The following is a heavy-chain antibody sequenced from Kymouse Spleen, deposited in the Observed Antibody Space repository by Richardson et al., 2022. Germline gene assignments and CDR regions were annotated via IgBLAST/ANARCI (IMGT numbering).Heavy chain of an antibody. J-gene: IGHJ6*02. V-gene: IGHV6-1*01. CDR1: GDSVSSNSAA. CDR2: TYYRSKWYN. CDR3: AREITMVRGVNYYYYGMDV. D-gene: IGHD3-10*01. Sequence: QVQLQQSGPGLVKPSQTLSLTCAISGDSVSSNSAAWNWIRQSPSRGLEWLGRTYYRSKWYNDYAVSVKSRITINPDTSKNQFSLQLNSVTPEDTAVYYCAREITMVRGVNYYYYGMDVWGQGTTVTVSS.